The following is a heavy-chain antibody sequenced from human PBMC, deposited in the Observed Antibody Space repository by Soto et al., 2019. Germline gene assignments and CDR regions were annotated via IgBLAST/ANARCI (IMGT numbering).Heavy chain of an antibody. CDR2: IWYDGSNK. CDR3: ARPKGTNGDYRYYFDY. Sequence: QVQLVESGGGVVQPGRSLRLSCAASGFTFSSYGMHWVRQAPGKGLEWVAVIWYDGSNKYYADSVKGRFTISRDNSKNTLYLQMNSLRAEDTAVYYCARPKGTNGDYRYYFDYWGQGTLVTVSS. D-gene: IGHD4-17*01. V-gene: IGHV3-33*01. J-gene: IGHJ4*02. CDR1: GFTFSSYG.